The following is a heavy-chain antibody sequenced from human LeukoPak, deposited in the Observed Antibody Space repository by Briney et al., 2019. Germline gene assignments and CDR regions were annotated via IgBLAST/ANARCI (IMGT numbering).Heavy chain of an antibody. CDR1: GFTFSSYS. D-gene: IGHD5-18*01. CDR3: AKACGYSYRNAFDI. J-gene: IGHJ3*02. V-gene: IGHV3-23*01. Sequence: GGSLRLSCAASGFTFSSYSMNWVRQAPGKGLEWVSAISGSGGSTYYADSVKGRFTISRDNSKNTLYLQMNSLRAEDTAVYYCAKACGYSYRNAFDIWGQGTMVTVSS. CDR2: ISGSGGST.